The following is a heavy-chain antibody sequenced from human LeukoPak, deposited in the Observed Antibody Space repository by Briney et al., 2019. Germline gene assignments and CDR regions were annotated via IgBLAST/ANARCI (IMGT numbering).Heavy chain of an antibody. Sequence: SETLSLTCAVYGGSFSGYYWSWIRQPPGKGLEWIGEINHSGSTNYNPSLKSRVTMSVDTSKNQFSLKLRSVTAADTATYYCAKNLRNGYNYGAFDIWGQGTMVIVSS. CDR3: AKNLRNGYNYGAFDI. CDR1: GGSFSGYY. V-gene: IGHV4-34*01. J-gene: IGHJ3*02. CDR2: INHSGST. D-gene: IGHD5-12*01.